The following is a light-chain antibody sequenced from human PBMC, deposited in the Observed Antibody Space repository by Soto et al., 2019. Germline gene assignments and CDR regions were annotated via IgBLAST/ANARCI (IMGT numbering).Light chain of an antibody. CDR1: SSDVGSYNR. Sequence: QSALTQPPSVSGSPGQSVTISCTGTSSDVGSYNRVSWYQQPPGTAPKLMIYEVSNRPSGVPDRFSGSKSGNTASLTISGLQAEDEADYYCSSYKSSSTGAVFGGGTKVTVL. CDR2: EVS. V-gene: IGLV2-18*02. J-gene: IGLJ2*01. CDR3: SSYKSSSTGAV.